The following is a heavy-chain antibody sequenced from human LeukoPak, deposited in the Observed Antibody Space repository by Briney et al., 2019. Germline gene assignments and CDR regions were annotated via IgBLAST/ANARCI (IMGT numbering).Heavy chain of an antibody. CDR1: GFTFSSYW. D-gene: IGHD6-6*01. Sequence: RGSLRLSCAASGFTFSSYWMSWVRQAPGKGLEWVSAISGSGGSTYYADSVKGRFAISRDNSKNTLYLQMNSLRAEDTAVYYCAKDPERIAARSAFDIWGQGTMVTVSS. CDR2: ISGSGGST. V-gene: IGHV3-23*01. J-gene: IGHJ3*02. CDR3: AKDPERIAARSAFDI.